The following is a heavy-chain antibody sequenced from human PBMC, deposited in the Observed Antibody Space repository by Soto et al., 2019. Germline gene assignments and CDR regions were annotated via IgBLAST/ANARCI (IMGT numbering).Heavy chain of an antibody. D-gene: IGHD3-22*01. V-gene: IGHV4-30-2*01. CDR3: AKSYYDTTGFAVDP. Sequence: SETLSLTCAVSGGSISSGGYSWSWIRQPPGKGLEWIGYFSHSGSTYYNPSLKSRVTISVDRSKNQFSMKMTSVTAADTAVYYCAKSYYDTTGFAVDPWGQGTLVTVSS. J-gene: IGHJ5*02. CDR2: FSHSGST. CDR1: GGSISSGGYS.